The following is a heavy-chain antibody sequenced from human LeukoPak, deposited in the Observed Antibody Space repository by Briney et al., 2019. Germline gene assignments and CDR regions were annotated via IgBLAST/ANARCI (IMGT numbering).Heavy chain of an antibody. Sequence: SETLSLTCAVYGGSFSGYYWSWIRQPAGKGLEWIGRIYSSGSTNYNPSLKSRVTISVDTSKNQFSLKLSSVTAADTAVYYCASPARGGYFDLWGRGTLVTVSS. V-gene: IGHV4-59*10. CDR1: GGSFSGYY. CDR2: IYSSGST. D-gene: IGHD3-10*01. CDR3: ASPARGGYFDL. J-gene: IGHJ2*01.